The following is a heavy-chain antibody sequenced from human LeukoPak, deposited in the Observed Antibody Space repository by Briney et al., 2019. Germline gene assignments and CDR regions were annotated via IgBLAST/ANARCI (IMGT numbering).Heavy chain of an antibody. CDR1: GGSISSGGYY. J-gene: IGHJ4*02. V-gene: IGHV4-31*03. CDR3: ARIPRGRGSSWWRAGWVYFDY. CDR2: IYYSGST. Sequence: ASQTLSLTCTVSGGSISSGGYYWSWIRQHPGKGLEWIGYIYYSGSTYYNPSLKSRVTISVDTSKNQFSLKLSSVTAADTAVYYCARIPRGRGSSWWRAGWVYFDYWGQGTLVTVSS. D-gene: IGHD6-13*01.